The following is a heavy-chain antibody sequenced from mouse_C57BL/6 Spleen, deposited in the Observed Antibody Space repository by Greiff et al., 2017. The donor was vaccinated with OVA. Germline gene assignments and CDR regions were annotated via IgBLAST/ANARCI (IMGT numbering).Heavy chain of an antibody. D-gene: IGHD1-1*01. CDR1: GYTFTSYW. V-gene: IGHV1-55*01. CDR3: ARGHYYGSTYYYAMDY. CDR2: IYPGSGST. J-gene: IGHJ4*01. Sequence: QVQLQQPGAELVKPGASVKMSCKASGYTFTSYWITWVKQRPGQGLEWIGDIYPGSGSTNYNEKFKSKATLTVDTSSSTAYMQLSSLTSEDSAVYYCARGHYYGSTYYYAMDYWGQGTSVTVSS.